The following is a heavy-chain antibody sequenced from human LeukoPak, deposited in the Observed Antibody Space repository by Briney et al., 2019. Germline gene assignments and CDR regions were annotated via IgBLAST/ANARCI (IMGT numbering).Heavy chain of an antibody. CDR3: VCYHGSGSPDY. Sequence: GGSLRLSCVGSGFNFRSYAMSWVRQAPGKGLEWVSAISGDGGSTSLADSVKGRFSISRDNSKSTVNLQMNSLRVEDTALYYCVCYHGSGSPDYWGQGTLVTVSS. D-gene: IGHD3-10*01. CDR1: GFNFRSYA. J-gene: IGHJ4*02. CDR2: ISGDGGST. V-gene: IGHV3-23*01.